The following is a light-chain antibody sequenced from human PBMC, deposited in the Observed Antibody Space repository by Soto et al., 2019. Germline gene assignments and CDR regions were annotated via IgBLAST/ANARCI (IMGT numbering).Light chain of an antibody. J-gene: IGKJ1*01. CDR1: QSVSTY. Sequence: DIQMTQSPSSLSASVGDRVTITCRASQSVSTYLNWYQQKPGKAPNFLIYAASSLQSGVPSRFSGSGSGTDFTLTISSLQPEDFATYYCQQSYSTPGTFGQGTKVEVK. CDR3: QQSYSTPGT. CDR2: AAS. V-gene: IGKV1-39*01.